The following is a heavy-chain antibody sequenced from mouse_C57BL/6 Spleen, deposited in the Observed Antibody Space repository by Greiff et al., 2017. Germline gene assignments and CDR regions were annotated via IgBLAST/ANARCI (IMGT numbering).Heavy chain of an antibody. V-gene: IGHV5-17*01. D-gene: IGHD2-3*01. Sequence: DVQLVESGGGLVKPGGSLKLSCAASGFTFSDYGMHWVRQAPEKGLEWVAYISSGSSTIYYADTVKGRFTISSDNAKNTLVLQMTSLRSEDTAMYYCARGDGYYLYAMDYWGQGTSVTVSS. J-gene: IGHJ4*01. CDR3: ARGDGYYLYAMDY. CDR1: GFTFSDYG. CDR2: ISSGSSTI.